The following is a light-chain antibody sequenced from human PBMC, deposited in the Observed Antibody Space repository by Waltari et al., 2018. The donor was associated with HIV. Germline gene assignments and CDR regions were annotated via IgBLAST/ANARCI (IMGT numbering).Light chain of an antibody. V-gene: IGLV2-14*03. Sequence: QSALTQPASVSGSPGQSITISCTGTSSDVGGYNYVSWYQQFPGTAPRLVIHRNYQRPSGVPDRFSGSKSGTSASLTISWRRSDDEAEYYCAAWDDRWTSVVFGGGTKLTVL. CDR3: AAWDDRWTSVV. CDR2: RNY. CDR1: SSDVGGYNY. J-gene: IGLJ2*01.